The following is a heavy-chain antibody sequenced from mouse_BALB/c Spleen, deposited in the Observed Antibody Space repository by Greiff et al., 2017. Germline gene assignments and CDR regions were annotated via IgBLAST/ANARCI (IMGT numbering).Heavy chain of an antibody. D-gene: IGHD2-14*01. CDR3: ARCGYDGAWFAY. Sequence: EVKVVESGPSLVKPSQTLSLTCSVTGDSITSGYWNWIRKFPGNKLEYMGYISYSGSTYYNPSLKSRISITRDTSKNQYYLQLNSVTTEDTATYYCARCGYDGAWFAYWGQGTLVTVSA. J-gene: IGHJ3*01. V-gene: IGHV3-8*02. CDR2: ISYSGST. CDR1: GDSITSGY.